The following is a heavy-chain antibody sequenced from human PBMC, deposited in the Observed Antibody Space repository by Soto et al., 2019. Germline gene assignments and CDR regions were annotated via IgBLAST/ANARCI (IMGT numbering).Heavy chain of an antibody. J-gene: IGHJ3*02. V-gene: IGHV3-30*18. D-gene: IGHD2-15*01. CDR2: ISYDGSNK. Sequence: SLRLSCAASGFTFSSYGMHWVRQAPGKGLEWVAVISYDGSNKYYADSVKGRFTISRDNSKNTLYLQMNSLRAEDTAVYYCAKPKTLGYCSGGSCYADAFDIWGQGTMVTVSS. CDR3: AKPKTLGYCSGGSCYADAFDI. CDR1: GFTFSSYG.